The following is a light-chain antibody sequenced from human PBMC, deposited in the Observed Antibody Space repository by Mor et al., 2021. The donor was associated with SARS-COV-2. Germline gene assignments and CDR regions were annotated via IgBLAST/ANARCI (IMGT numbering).Light chain of an antibody. CDR3: QQSYNPPYT. Sequence: DRVTITCRASQSVLGYLIWYQHKPGKPPSLLIYAASTLQSGVPSRFSASGSGTDYALTINSLQPEDSATYYCQQSYNPPYTF. CDR2: AAS. CDR1: QSVLGY. V-gene: IGKV1-39*01. J-gene: IGKJ2*01.